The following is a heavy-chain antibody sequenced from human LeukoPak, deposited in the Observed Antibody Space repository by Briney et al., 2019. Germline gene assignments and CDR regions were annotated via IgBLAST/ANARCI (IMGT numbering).Heavy chain of an antibody. CDR3: VRDTYYYDSSGYAGFDY. V-gene: IGHV4-4*07. CDR2: IHTSGST. D-gene: IGHD3-22*01. Sequence: PSETLSLTCTVSGGSISSYYWGWIRQPAGKGLEWIGRIHTSGSTNYNPSLKSRVTMSVDTSKNQFSLKLSSVTAADTAVYYCVRDTYYYDSSGYAGFDYWGQGTLVTVSS. J-gene: IGHJ4*02. CDR1: GGSISSYY.